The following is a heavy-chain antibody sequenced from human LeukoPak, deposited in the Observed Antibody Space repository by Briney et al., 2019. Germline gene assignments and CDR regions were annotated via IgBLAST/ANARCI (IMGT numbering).Heavy chain of an antibody. CDR2: IYTSGST. J-gene: IGHJ4*02. D-gene: IGHD6-19*01. CDR3: ARGPDEQWLVPFDY. Sequence: SETLSLTCTVSGGSISSGSYYWSWIRQPAGKGLEWIGRIYTSGSTNYNPSLKSRVTISVDTSKNQFSLKLSSVTAADTAEYYCARGPDEQWLVPFDYWGQGTLVTVSS. V-gene: IGHV4-61*02. CDR1: GGSISSGSYY.